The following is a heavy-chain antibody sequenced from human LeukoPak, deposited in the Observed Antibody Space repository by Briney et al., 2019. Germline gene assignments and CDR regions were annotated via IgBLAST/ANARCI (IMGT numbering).Heavy chain of an antibody. CDR3: ARADPGYCSSTSCYVLDG. CDR2: IIPILGIA. D-gene: IGHD2-2*01. CDR1: GGTFSSYA. Sequence: GASVKVSCKASGGTFSSYAISWVRQAPGQGLEWMGRIIPILGIANYAQKFQGRVTITADKSTSTAYMELSSLRSEDTAVYYCARADPGYCSSTSCYVLDGWGQGTLVTVSP. V-gene: IGHV1-69*04. J-gene: IGHJ4*02.